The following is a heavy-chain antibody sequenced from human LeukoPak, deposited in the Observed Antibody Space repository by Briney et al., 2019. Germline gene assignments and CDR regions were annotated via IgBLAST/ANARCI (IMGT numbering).Heavy chain of an antibody. CDR3: AKPHGVGY. CDR1: GFTFSDYY. J-gene: IGHJ4*02. CDR2: ISGSGADT. D-gene: IGHD4-17*01. Sequence: GGSLRLSCAASGFTFSDYYMSWVRQAPGEGLGWVSIISGSGADTFYTDSVKGRFTISRDNSKNTLYLQMNSLRAEDTAVYYRAKPHGVGYLGQGTLVTVSS. V-gene: IGHV3-23*01.